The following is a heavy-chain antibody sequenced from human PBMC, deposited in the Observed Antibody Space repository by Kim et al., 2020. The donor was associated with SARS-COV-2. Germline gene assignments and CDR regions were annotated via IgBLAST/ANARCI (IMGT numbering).Heavy chain of an antibody. Sequence: GGSLRLSCAASGFTFSSYGMHWVRQAPGKGLEWVAVIWYDGSNKYYADSVKGRFTISRDNSKNTLYLQMNSLRAEDTAVYYCARDGNYYGSGSSYYYYGMDVWGQGTTVTVSS. CDR2: IWYDGSNK. D-gene: IGHD3-10*01. J-gene: IGHJ6*02. CDR3: ARDGNYYGSGSSYYYYGMDV. CDR1: GFTFSSYG. V-gene: IGHV3-33*01.